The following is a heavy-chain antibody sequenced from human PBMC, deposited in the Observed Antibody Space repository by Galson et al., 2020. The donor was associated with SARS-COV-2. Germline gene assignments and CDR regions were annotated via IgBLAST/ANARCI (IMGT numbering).Heavy chain of an antibody. D-gene: IGHD3-22*01. CDR3: ARHYRGWITMIGGYLDAFDI. Sequence: SQTLSLTCTVSGGSISSYYWSWIRQPPGKGLEWIGYIYYSGSTNYNPSLKSRVTISVDTSKNQFSLKLSSVTAADTAVYYCARHYRGWITMIGGYLDAFDIWGQGTMVTVSS. J-gene: IGHJ3*02. CDR2: IYYSGST. V-gene: IGHV4-59*08. CDR1: GGSISSYY.